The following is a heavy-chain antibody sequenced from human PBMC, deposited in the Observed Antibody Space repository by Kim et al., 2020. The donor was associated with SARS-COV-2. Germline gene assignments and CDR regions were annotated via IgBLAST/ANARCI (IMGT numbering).Heavy chain of an antibody. V-gene: IGHV4-4*07. CDR2: IYTSGST. J-gene: IGHJ2*01. Sequence: SETLSLICTVSGGSISSYYWSWIRQPAGKGLEWIGRIYTSGSTNYNPSLKSRVTMSVDTSKNQFSLKLSSVTAADTAVYYCARDSGVRYGGLWYFDLWGRGTLVTVSS. CDR3: ARDSGVRYGGLWYFDL. D-gene: IGHD4-17*01. CDR1: GGSISSYY.